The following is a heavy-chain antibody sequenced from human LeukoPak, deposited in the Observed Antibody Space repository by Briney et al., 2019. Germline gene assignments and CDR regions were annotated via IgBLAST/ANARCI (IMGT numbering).Heavy chain of an antibody. CDR2: ISAYGNT. CDR1: GYTFTIYG. CDR3: ARGIIGYYFDY. D-gene: IGHD2-15*01. Sequence: ASVKVSCETSGYTFTIYGISWVRQAPGQGLEWMGLISAYGNTNYAQNLQGRVTMTTDTPTSTAYMELRSLRSDDTAVYYCARGIIGYYFDYWGQGTLVTVSS. J-gene: IGHJ4*02. V-gene: IGHV1-18*01.